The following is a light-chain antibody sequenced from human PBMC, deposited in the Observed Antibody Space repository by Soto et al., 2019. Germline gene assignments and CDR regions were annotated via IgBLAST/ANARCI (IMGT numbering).Light chain of an antibody. CDR1: QSVRSNF. J-gene: IGKJ4*01. Sequence: VLTQSPGTLSLSPGERATLSCTASQSVRSNFLAWYRQRPGQAPRLLIYGASSRAAGTPDRFSGSGSGTDFTLTISRLEPEDFAVFYCQQYGHSPLTFGGGTKVEIK. CDR3: QQYGHSPLT. CDR2: GAS. V-gene: IGKV3-20*01.